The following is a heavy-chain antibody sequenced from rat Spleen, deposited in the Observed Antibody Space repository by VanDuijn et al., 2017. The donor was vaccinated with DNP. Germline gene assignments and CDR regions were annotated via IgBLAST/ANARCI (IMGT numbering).Heavy chain of an antibody. CDR3: TPYYGYY. D-gene: IGHD1-7*01. CDR2: ITYDGGGI. V-gene: IGHV5-17*01. CDR1: GFTFSDFA. J-gene: IGHJ2*01. Sequence: EVQLMESGGGLVQPGRSLKVSCVASGFTFSDFAMAWVRQPPKKGLEWVATITYDGGGIHYRDSVQGRFIVSRDNAESTLHLQMDSLRSEDTATYYCTPYYGYYWGQGVMVTVSS.